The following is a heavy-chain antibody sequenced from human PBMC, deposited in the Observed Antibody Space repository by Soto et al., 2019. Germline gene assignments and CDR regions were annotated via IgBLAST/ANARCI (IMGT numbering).Heavy chain of an antibody. CDR1: GYTFTSYD. J-gene: IGHJ6*03. D-gene: IGHD5-12*01. Sequence: ASVKVSCKASGYTFTSYDINWVRQATGQGLEWMGWMNPNSGNTGYAQKFQGRVTMTRNTSISTAYMELSSLRSEDTAVYYCARGIVMEWLRPSYLYYYYYYMDVWGKGTTVTVSS. CDR3: ARGIVMEWLRPSYLYYYYYYMDV. V-gene: IGHV1-8*01. CDR2: MNPNSGNT.